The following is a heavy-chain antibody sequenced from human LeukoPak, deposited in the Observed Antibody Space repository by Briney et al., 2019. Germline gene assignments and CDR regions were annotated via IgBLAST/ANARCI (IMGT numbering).Heavy chain of an antibody. CDR1: GFTFSSYG. D-gene: IGHD3-10*01. CDR3: ARDFGGYYGSGSYYRWQGAFDI. Sequence: PGGSLRLSCAASGFTFSSYGMHWVRQAPGKGLEWVAVIPYDGSNKYYADSVKGRFTISRDNSKNTLYLQMNSLRAEDTAVYYCARDFGGYYGSGSYYRWQGAFDIWGQGTMVTVSS. CDR2: IPYDGSNK. J-gene: IGHJ3*02. V-gene: IGHV3-30*03.